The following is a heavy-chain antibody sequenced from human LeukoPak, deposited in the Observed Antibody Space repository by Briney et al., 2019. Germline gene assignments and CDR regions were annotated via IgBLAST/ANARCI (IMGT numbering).Heavy chain of an antibody. CDR3: ARKGGYYYGSGSYYNDYYYYYYYMDV. CDR2: IYTSGST. V-gene: IGHV4-4*07. CDR1: GGSISSYY. Sequence: SETLSLTCTVSGGSISSYYWSWIRQPAGKGLEWIGRIYTSGSTNYNPSLKSRVTMSVDTSKNQFSLKLSSVTAADTAVYYCARKGGYYYGSGSYYNDYYYYYYYMDVWGKGTTVTVSS. J-gene: IGHJ6*03. D-gene: IGHD3-10*01.